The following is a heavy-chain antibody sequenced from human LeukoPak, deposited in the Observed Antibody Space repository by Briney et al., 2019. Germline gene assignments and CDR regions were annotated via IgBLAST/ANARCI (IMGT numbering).Heavy chain of an antibody. D-gene: IGHD3-10*01. CDR2: INPNSGGT. V-gene: IGHV1-2*02. CDR1: GYTFTGYY. CDR3: ARSDYYGSGSYQYYYYGMDV. Sequence: ASVKVSCKASGYTFTGYYMHWVRRAPGQGLEWMGWINPNSGGTNYAQKFQGRVTMTRDTSISTAYMELSRLRSDDTAVYYCARSDYYGSGSYQYYYYGMDVWGQGTTVTVSS. J-gene: IGHJ6*02.